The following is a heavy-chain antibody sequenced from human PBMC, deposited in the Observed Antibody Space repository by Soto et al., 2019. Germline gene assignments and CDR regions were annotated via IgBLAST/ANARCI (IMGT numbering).Heavy chain of an antibody. CDR3: ARGALLDWHNDFALDV. D-gene: IGHD3-9*01. V-gene: IGHV1-69*17. Sequence: QVQLVQSGAEVKKPGSSVKVSCKASGDSFNNDGVNWVRQAPGQGLEWVGGIIPHFGLAKYPQKFQGRATITADTPTNTVFMELLSLTSDDTAIYYCARGALLDWHNDFALDVWGQGTSVTVSS. J-gene: IGHJ6*02. CDR1: GDSFNNDG. CDR2: IIPHFGLA.